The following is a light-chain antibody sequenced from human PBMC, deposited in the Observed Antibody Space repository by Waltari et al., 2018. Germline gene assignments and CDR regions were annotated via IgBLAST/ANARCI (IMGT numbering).Light chain of an antibody. CDR1: SSDVGAYNY. CDR3: MSYTSSSSWI. Sequence: QSALTQPASVSGSPGQSITLPCTGTSSDVGAYNYVSWYQQPPGKAPKLMISDVSDRPSGFSNRFSGSKSGNTASLTISGLQAEDEADYFCMSYTSSSSWIFGGGTKLTVL. V-gene: IGLV2-14*03. CDR2: DVS. J-gene: IGLJ2*01.